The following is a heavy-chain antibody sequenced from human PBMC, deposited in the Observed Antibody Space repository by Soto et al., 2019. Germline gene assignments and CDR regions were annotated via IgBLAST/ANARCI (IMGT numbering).Heavy chain of an antibody. CDR3: ARDSPRSSCHGRAVCYFDS. CDR1: GFTFSSYS. Sequence: EVQLVESGGGLVKPGGSLRLSCADSGFTFSSYSMNWVRQAPGKGLEWVSSISSSSSYIYYADSVKGRFTISRDNDKNSLYLQMNSLRAEDTAVYYCARDSPRSSCHGRAVCYFDSCGQGTLVTVSS. CDR2: ISSSSSYI. D-gene: IGHD6-13*01. J-gene: IGHJ4*02. V-gene: IGHV3-21*01.